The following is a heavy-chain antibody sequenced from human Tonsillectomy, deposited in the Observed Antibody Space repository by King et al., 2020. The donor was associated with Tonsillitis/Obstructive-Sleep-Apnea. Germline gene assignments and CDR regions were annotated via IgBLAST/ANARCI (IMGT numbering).Heavy chain of an antibody. Sequence: QLVQSGAEVIQPGESLRISCKGSGYSFTIYWIIWVRQMPGKGLEWMGRIDPSDSYTNYSPSFQGTGTISADKSISTAYLQWSGLKASDTAMYYCAGGGAYGRLDYWGQGTLVTVSS. CDR1: GYSFTIYW. D-gene: IGHD4-17*01. CDR2: IDPSDSYT. J-gene: IGHJ4*02. V-gene: IGHV5-10-1*01. CDR3: AGGGAYGRLDY.